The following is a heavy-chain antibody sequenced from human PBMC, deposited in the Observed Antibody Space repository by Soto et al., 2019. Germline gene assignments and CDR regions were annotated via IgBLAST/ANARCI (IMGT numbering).Heavy chain of an antibody. D-gene: IGHD3-3*01. CDR1: GGSISDFY. CDR2: LYYTGST. J-gene: IGHJ6*02. CDR3: ARGGGYDFRSSQAPPIDV. Sequence: SETLSLTCNVSGGSISDFYWSWIRQSPGKRLEWIGYLYYTGSTNYNPALKSRVTISLDTSKNQFSLQVRSGTAADTAVYYCARGGGYDFRSSQAPPIDVWGQGTTVTVSS. V-gene: IGHV4-59*01.